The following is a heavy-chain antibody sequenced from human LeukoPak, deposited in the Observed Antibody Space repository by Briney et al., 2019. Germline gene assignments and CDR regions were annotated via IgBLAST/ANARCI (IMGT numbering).Heavy chain of an antibody. D-gene: IGHD3-10*01. J-gene: IGHJ6*02. Sequence: GGSLRLSCAASGFTFSSYWMSWVRQAPGKGLEWVANIKQDGSEKYYVDSVKGRFTISRDNAKNSLYLQMNSLRAEDTAVYYCARDGTMVRGVIITPYYYYGMDVWGQGTTVTVSS. V-gene: IGHV3-7*01. CDR1: GFTFSSYW. CDR2: IKQDGSEK. CDR3: ARDGTMVRGVIITPYYYYGMDV.